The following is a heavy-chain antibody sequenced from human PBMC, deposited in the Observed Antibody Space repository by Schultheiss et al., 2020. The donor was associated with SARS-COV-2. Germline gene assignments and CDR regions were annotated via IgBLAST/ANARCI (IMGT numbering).Heavy chain of an antibody. CDR1: GGSISSYS. V-gene: IGHV4-59*01. CDR3: ARSCSGGSCYRRNWFDP. Sequence: SETLSLTCIVSGGSISSYSWSWIRQPPGKGLEWIGYVYYSGSTNYNPSLKSRVTISVDTSKNQFSLKLSSVTAADTAVYFCARSCSGGSCYRRNWFDPWGQGTLVTVSS. D-gene: IGHD2-15*01. CDR2: VYYSGST. J-gene: IGHJ5*02.